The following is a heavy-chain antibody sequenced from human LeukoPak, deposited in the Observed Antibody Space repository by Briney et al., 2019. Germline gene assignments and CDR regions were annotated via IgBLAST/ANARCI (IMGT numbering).Heavy chain of an antibody. Sequence: SETLSLTCAVYGGSFSGYYWSWIRQPPGKGLEWIGEINHSGSTNYNPSLKSRVTISVDTSKNRFSLKLSSVTAADTAVYYCARHGLNRSRGRIDYWGQGTLVTVSS. CDR2: INHSGST. CDR1: GGSFSGYY. V-gene: IGHV4-34*01. D-gene: IGHD1-14*01. J-gene: IGHJ4*02. CDR3: ARHGLNRSRGRIDY.